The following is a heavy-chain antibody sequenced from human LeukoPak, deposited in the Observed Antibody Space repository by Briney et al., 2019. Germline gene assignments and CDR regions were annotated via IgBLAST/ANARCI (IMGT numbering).Heavy chain of an antibody. CDR1: GYTFTGYY. D-gene: IGHD3-3*01. CDR2: INPNSGGT. V-gene: IGHV1-2*06. CDR3: ASFGMETHDAFDI. J-gene: IGHJ3*02. Sequence: ASVKVSCKASGYTFTGYYMHWVRQAPGQGLEWMGRINPNSGGTNYAQKFQGRVTMNRDTSISTAYMELGRLRSDDTAVYYCASFGMETHDAFDIWGQGTMVTVSS.